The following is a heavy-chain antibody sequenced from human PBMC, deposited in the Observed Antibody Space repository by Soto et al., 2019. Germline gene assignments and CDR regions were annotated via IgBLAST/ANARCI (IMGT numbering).Heavy chain of an antibody. CDR3: ARMGSTVRGVIYYYGMDV. V-gene: IGHV1-18*01. Sequence: QVQLVQSGAEVKKPGASVKVSCKASGYTFTSYGISWVRQAPGQGLEWMGWISAYNGNTNYAQKLQGRVTMTTDTYTSTAYMEPRSLRSDDTAVYYCARMGSTVRGVIYYYGMDVWGQGTTVTVSS. J-gene: IGHJ6*02. CDR1: GYTFTSYG. CDR2: ISAYNGNT. D-gene: IGHD3-10*01.